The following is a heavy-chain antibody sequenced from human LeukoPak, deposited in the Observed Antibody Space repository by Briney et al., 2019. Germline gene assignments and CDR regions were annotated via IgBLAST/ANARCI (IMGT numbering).Heavy chain of an antibody. CDR3: ASTNYGSGRPLDY. D-gene: IGHD3-10*01. CDR1: GFTFSSYG. J-gene: IGHJ4*02. CDR2: ISYDGSNK. V-gene: IGHV3-30*03. Sequence: GGSLRLSCAASGFTFSSYGMHWVRQAPGKGLEWVAVISYDGSNKYYADSVKGRFTVSRDNSKNTLYLQMNSLRAEDTAVYYCASTNYGSGRPLDYWGQGTLVTVSS.